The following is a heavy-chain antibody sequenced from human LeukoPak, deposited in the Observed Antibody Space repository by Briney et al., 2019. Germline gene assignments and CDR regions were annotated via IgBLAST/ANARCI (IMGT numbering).Heavy chain of an antibody. CDR1: GLTVSSNY. Sequence: GGSLRLSCAASGLTVSSNYMSWVRQAPGKGLEWVSVMYRSDATYYADSVKGRFTMSRDSSKNTVYLQMNSLRSEDTAVYYCARDIPAQRAYWGQGTLVIVSS. CDR3: ARDIPAQRAY. CDR2: MYRSDAT. D-gene: IGHD6-25*01. J-gene: IGHJ4*02. V-gene: IGHV3-53*01.